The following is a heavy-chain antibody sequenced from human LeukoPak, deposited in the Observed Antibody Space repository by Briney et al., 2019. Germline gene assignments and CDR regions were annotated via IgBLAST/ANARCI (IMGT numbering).Heavy chain of an antibody. J-gene: IGHJ4*02. CDR1: GGSISSYY. V-gene: IGHV4-59*01. CDR2: IYYSGST. CDR3: ARDKYNWNDGYFDY. D-gene: IGHD1-20*01. Sequence: KPSETLSLTCTVSGGSISSYYWSWIRQPPGKGLEWFGYIYYSGSTNYNPSLKSRVTISVDTSKNQFSLKLSSVTAADTAVYYCARDKYNWNDGYFDYWGQGSLVTVSS.